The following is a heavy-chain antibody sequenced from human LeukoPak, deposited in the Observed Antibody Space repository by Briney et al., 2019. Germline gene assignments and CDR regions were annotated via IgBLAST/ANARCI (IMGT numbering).Heavy chain of an antibody. D-gene: IGHD3-3*01. CDR2: IIPIFGTA. CDR3: AREGHNYDFWSGYWHYYYYMDV. V-gene: IGHV1-69*05. CDR1: GGTFSSYA. J-gene: IGHJ6*03. Sequence: GASVKVSCKASGGTFSSYAISWLRQAPGQGLDWMGGIIPIFGTANYAQKFQGRVTITTDESTSTAYMELSSLRSEDTAVYYCAREGHNYDFWSGYWHYYYYMDVWGKGTTVTVSS.